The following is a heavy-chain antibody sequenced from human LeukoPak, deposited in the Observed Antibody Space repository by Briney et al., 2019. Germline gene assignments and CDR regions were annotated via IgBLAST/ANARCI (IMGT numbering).Heavy chain of an antibody. D-gene: IGHD3-22*01. V-gene: IGHV4-61*01. Sequence: PSETLSLTCTVSSGSVSSGSNYWNWIRQPPGKGLEWIGDIYYSGSTNYNPSLKSRVTLSVDRSNNQFSLKLRSVTAADTAVYYCARISHYDISGYYRDRNAAFDIWGQGTMVTVSS. J-gene: IGHJ3*02. CDR1: SGSVSSGSNY. CDR3: ARISHYDISGYYRDRNAAFDI. CDR2: IYYSGST.